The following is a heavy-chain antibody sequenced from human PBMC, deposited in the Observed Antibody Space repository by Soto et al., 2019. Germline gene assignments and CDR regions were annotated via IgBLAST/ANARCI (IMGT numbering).Heavy chain of an antibody. V-gene: IGHV4-59*01. CDR3: ARESFDY. CDR1: CGSISSYY. Sequence: SETLSLTCTVSCGSISSYYWSWIRQPPGKGLEWIGYIYYSGSTNYNPSLKSRVTISVDTSKNQFSLKLSSVTAADTAVYYCARESFDYWGQGTLVTVSS. CDR2: IYYSGST. J-gene: IGHJ4*02.